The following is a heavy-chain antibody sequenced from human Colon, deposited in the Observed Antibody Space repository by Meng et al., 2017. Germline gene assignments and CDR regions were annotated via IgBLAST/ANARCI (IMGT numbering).Heavy chain of an antibody. J-gene: IGHJ4*02. CDR3: VRDSSGSY. V-gene: IGHV3-74*01. Sequence: GGSLRLSCAASGFTFSSYWMLWVRQAPGKGLVWVSRINNDGSSTSYADSVKGRVTVSRDNAKNTLYLQMNSLRAEDTAVYYCVRDSSGSYWGQGTLVTVSS. CDR2: INNDGSST. D-gene: IGHD3-3*01. CDR1: GFTFSSYW.